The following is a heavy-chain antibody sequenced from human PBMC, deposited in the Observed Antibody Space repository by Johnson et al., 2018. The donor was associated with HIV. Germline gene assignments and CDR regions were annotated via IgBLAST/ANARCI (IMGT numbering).Heavy chain of an antibody. J-gene: IGHJ3*02. V-gene: IGHV3-13*01. CDR1: GFTFSSYD. CDR3: ARVSWGDAFDI. CDR2: IGTAGDT. Sequence: VQLVESGGGLVQPGGSLRLSCAASGFTFSSYDMHWVRQATGKGLEWVSAIGTAGDTYYPGSVKGRFTISRENAKNSLYLQMNSLRAEDMAVYYCARVSWGDAFDIWGQGTMVTVSS. D-gene: IGHD7-27*01.